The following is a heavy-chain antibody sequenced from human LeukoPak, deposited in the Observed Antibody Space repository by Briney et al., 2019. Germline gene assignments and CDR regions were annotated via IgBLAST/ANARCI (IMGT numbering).Heavy chain of an antibody. Sequence: PGGSLRLSCAASGFTFNSYSMNWVRQAPGKGLEWVSSISSSSSNIYYADSMKGRFTISRDNAKKSLYLQMNSLRAEDTAVYYCARGYCSGGYCYSDYWGQGTLVTVSS. D-gene: IGHD2-15*01. CDR1: GFTFNSYS. CDR3: ARGYCSGGYCYSDY. CDR2: ISSSSSNI. V-gene: IGHV3-21*01. J-gene: IGHJ4*02.